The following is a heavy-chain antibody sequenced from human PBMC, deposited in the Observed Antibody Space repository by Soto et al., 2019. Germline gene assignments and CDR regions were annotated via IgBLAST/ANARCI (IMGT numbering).Heavy chain of an antibody. CDR1: GGYIGSGGYY. V-gene: IGHV4-31*03. J-gene: IGHJ6*02. Sequence: QVQLQESGPGLVKPSQTLSLTCTVSGGYIGSGGYYWSWILDHPGQGLEWIGSISYSGVTYYNPYFKRRVTISLGTSEIQFSLELFSVTAADKAVYYCARGAFYGSGSSGMAVWGQGSTVTVSS. D-gene: IGHD3-10*01. CDR2: ISYSGVT. CDR3: ARGAFYGSGSSGMAV.